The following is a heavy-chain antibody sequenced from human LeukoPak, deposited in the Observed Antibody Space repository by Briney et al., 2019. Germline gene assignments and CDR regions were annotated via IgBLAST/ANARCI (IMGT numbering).Heavy chain of an antibody. V-gene: IGHV1-46*03. CDR1: GYTFISYY. CDR3: ASSPFGVVIPSI. CDR2: INPSGGST. Sequence: ASVKVSCKASGYTFISYYMHWVRQAPGQGLEWMGIINPSGGSTSYAQKFQGRVTMTRDTSTGTVYMELSSLRSEDTAVYYCASSPFGVVIPSIWGQGTMVTVSS. J-gene: IGHJ3*02. D-gene: IGHD3-3*01.